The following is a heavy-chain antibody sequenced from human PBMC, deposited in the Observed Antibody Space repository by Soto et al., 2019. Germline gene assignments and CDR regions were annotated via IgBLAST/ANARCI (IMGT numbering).Heavy chain of an antibody. V-gene: IGHV1-2*04. CDR3: AREEIGIFDF. J-gene: IGHJ3*01. CDR2: INPKTGAT. CDR1: GYTFSGQY. Sequence: QVQLVQSGAEVKKPGASVKVSCTTSGYTFSGQYINWVRQAPGQGLEWMGWINPKTGATNYARDFQDWVTMTSDTPMTTVYLELTSLTSDHTAVYYCAREEIGIFDFWGQGTMVTVSS.